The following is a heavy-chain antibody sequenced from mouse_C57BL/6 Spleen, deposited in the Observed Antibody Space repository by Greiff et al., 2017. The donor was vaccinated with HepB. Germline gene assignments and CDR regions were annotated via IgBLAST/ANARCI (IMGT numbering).Heavy chain of an antibody. J-gene: IGHJ3*01. Sequence: EVQGVESGGGLVKPGGSLKLSCAASGFTFSSYAMSWVRQTPEKRLEWVATISDGGSYTYYPDNVKGRFTISRDNAKNNLYLQMSHLKSEDTAMYYCASPEDSFAYWGQGTLVTVSA. CDR1: GFTFSSYA. CDR3: ASPEDSFAY. V-gene: IGHV5-4*01. CDR2: ISDGGSYT.